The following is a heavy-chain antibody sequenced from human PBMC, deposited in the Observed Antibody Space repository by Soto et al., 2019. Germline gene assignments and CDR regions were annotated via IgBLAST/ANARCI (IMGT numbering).Heavy chain of an antibody. CDR1: GGTFGSYA. V-gene: IGHV1-69*13. D-gene: IGHD2-15*01. CDR3: ARALLRGSREVDIVVVVAASLYYYYGMDV. Sequence: SVKVSCKASGGTFGSYAISWVRQAPGQGLEWMGGIIPIFGTANYAQKFQGRVTIIADESTSTAYMELSSLRSEDTAVYYCARALLRGSREVDIVVVVAASLYYYYGMDVWGQGTTVT. J-gene: IGHJ6*02. CDR2: IIPIFGTA.